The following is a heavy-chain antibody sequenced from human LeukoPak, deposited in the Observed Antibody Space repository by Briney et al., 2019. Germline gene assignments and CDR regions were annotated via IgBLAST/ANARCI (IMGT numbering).Heavy chain of an antibody. CDR2: ISGSGGST. Sequence: QSGGSLRLSCAASGFTFSSYAMSWVRQAPGKGLEWVSAISGSGGSTYYADSVKGRFTISRDNSKNTLYLQMNSLRAEDTAVYYCARHIVVVIAPYDYWGQGTLVTVSS. D-gene: IGHD2-21*01. V-gene: IGHV3-23*01. CDR1: GFTFSSYA. J-gene: IGHJ4*02. CDR3: ARHIVVVIAPYDY.